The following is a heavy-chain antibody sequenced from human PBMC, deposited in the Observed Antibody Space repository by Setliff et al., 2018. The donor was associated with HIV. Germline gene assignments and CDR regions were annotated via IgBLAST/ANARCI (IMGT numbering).Heavy chain of an antibody. J-gene: IGHJ4*02. V-gene: IGHV4-34*01. Sequence: SETLSLTCAVDGGSFSGYYWSWIRQPPGKGLEWIGEINHSGSTNYNPSLKSRVTISVDTSKNQFSLKLSSVTAADTAVYYCARGGLTAAGTLLLVGYFDYWGQGTLVTVSS. CDR1: GGSFSGYY. CDR2: INHSGST. CDR3: ARGGLTAAGTLLLVGYFDY. D-gene: IGHD6-13*01.